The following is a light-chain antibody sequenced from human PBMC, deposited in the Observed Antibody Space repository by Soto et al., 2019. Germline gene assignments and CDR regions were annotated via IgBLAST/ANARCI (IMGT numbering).Light chain of an antibody. CDR2: DAS. CDR3: QQRSNWAPLT. J-gene: IGKJ4*01. Sequence: EIVLTQSPATLSLSPGERATLSCRASQSVSSYLAWYQQKPGQAPRLLFYDASNRATGIPARFSGSGSGTDVTLTISSLEPEDFAVYYCQQRSNWAPLTFGGGTKVEIK. V-gene: IGKV3-11*01. CDR1: QSVSSY.